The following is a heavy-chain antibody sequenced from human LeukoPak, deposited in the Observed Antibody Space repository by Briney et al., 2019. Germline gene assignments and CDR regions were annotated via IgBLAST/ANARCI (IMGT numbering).Heavy chain of an antibody. CDR2: ISSSSSYI. CDR3: ARVNYDSSGYYLNYFDY. V-gene: IGHV3-21*01. Sequence: GGSLRLSCAASGFTFSSYSMTWVRQAPGKGLEWVSSISSSSSYIYYADSVKGRFTISRDNAKNSLYLQMNSLRAEDTAVYYCARVNYDSSGYYLNYFDYWGQGTLVTVSS. J-gene: IGHJ4*02. CDR1: GFTFSSYS. D-gene: IGHD3-22*01.